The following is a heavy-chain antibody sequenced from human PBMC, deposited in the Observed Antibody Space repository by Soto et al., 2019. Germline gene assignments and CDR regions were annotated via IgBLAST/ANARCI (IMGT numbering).Heavy chain of an antibody. Sequence: VASVKVSCQASGYTFTSYDINWVRQATGQGLEWMGWMNPNSGNTGYAQKFQGRVTMTRNTSISTAYMELSSLRSEDTAVYYCARGFRNNWNHADYWGQGTLVTVSS. CDR1: GYTFTSYD. CDR3: ARGFRNNWNHADY. V-gene: IGHV1-8*01. J-gene: IGHJ4*02. D-gene: IGHD1-20*01. CDR2: MNPNSGNT.